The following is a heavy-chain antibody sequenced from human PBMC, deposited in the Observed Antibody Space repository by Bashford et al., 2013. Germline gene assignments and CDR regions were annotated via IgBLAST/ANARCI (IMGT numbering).Heavy chain of an antibody. V-gene: IGHV4-59*01. CDR2: IYYSAST. CDR3: ARDLLDYSNYLYGMDV. D-gene: IGHD4-11*01. J-gene: IGHJ6*02. Sequence: SETLSLTCTVSGGSMSSYYWSWIRQPPGKGLEWIGYIYYSASTNYNPSLKSRVTISVDTSKNQFFLKLSSVTAADTAVYYCARDLLDYSNYLYGMDVWGQGTTVTVSS. CDR1: GGSMSSYY.